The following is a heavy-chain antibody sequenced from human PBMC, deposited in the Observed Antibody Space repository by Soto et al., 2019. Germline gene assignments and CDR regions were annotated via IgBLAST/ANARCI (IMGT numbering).Heavy chain of an antibody. CDR2: TYYRSRWYN. Sequence: SQTLSLTCAISGDSVSGNSAAWNWIRQSPSRGFEWLGRTYYRSRWYNDYAVSVKSRITVTPDTSKNQFSLHLNSVTPEDTAVYFCAREYNWNYQGWTVYWGLGTLVTVSS. V-gene: IGHV6-1*01. D-gene: IGHD1-7*01. CDR3: AREYNWNYQGWTVY. J-gene: IGHJ4*02. CDR1: GDSVSGNSAA.